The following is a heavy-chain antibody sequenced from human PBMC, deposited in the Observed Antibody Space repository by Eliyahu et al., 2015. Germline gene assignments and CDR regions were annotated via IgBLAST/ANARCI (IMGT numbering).Heavy chain of an antibody. D-gene: IGHD3-10*02. V-gene: IGHV3-7*01. Sequence: EVQLVESGGGLVQPGGXLXXXCAASGFTFNDYWLTWVRQAPGKGLEWVANVKQDGSETYVDSVKGRFTISRDNAQRSISLQMNSLRAEDTAVYYCARHTHYVLDFWGQGALVTVSS. CDR3: ARHTHYVLDF. J-gene: IGHJ4*02. CDR1: GFTFNDYW. CDR2: VKQDGSE.